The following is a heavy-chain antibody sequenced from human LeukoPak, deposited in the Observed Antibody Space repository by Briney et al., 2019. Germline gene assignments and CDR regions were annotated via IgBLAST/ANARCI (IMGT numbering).Heavy chain of an antibody. CDR3: ARRGYDILTGNYDYYYYMDV. CDR1: GFTFDDYG. J-gene: IGHJ6*03. V-gene: IGHV3-20*04. CDR2: INWNGGST. D-gene: IGHD3-9*01. Sequence: GSLRLSCAASGFTFDDYGMSWVRQAPGKGLEWVSGINWNGGSTGYADSVKGRFTISRDNAKNSLYLQMNSLRAEDTALYYCARRGYDILTGNYDYYYYMDVWGKGTTVTVSS.